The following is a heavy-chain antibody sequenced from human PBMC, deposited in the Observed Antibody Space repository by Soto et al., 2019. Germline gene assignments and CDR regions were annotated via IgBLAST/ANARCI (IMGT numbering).Heavy chain of an antibody. CDR2: ISGRGGST. D-gene: IGHD2-2*03. J-gene: IGHJ4*02. V-gene: IGHV3-23*01. CDR3: AKGRSYMEIVTVPAARISPDY. CDR1: GFTFSSYA. Sequence: EVQLLESGGGLVQPGGSLRLSCAASGFTFSSYAMSWVRQAPGKGLEWVSVISGRGGSTFYADSMKGRCPISRDNAKNTPYLQMNNLRAEDTAVYSCAKGRSYMEIVTVPAARISPDYWGQGTLVTVSS.